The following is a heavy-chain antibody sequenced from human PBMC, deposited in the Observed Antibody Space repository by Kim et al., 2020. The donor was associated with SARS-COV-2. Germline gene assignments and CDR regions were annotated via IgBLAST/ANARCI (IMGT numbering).Heavy chain of an antibody. D-gene: IGHD6-19*01. CDR3: ARDWARGSQWLVRPLDY. J-gene: IGHJ4*02. V-gene: IGHV3-21*01. Sequence: GGSLRLSCAASGFTFSSYSMNWVRQAPGKGLEWVSSISSSSSYIYYADSVKGRFTISRDNAKNSLYLQMNSLRAEDTAVYYCARDWARGSQWLVRPLDYWGQGTLVTVSS. CDR2: ISSSSSYI. CDR1: GFTFSSYS.